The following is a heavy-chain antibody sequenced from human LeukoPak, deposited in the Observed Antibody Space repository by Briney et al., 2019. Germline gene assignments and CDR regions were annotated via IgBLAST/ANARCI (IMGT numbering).Heavy chain of an antibody. CDR2: ITNTGTYS. CDR3: ASEAVTRAFDI. CDR1: GFTFSAYN. V-gene: IGHV3-21*01. D-gene: IGHD4-17*01. Sequence: GGSLRLSCAASGFTFSAYNMNWVRQAPGKALEWVSSITNTGTYSFYGDSVKGRFTISRDNAKNSLYLQMNSLRAEDTAVYYCASEAVTRAFDIWGQGTMVTVSS. J-gene: IGHJ3*02.